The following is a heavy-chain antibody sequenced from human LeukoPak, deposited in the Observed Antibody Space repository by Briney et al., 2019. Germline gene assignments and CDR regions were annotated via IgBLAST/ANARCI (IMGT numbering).Heavy chain of an antibody. J-gene: IGHJ4*02. V-gene: IGHV3-30-3*01. CDR1: GFTFSSYA. CDR3: ARGAYDSSGYYYEPHFDY. CDR2: ISYDGSNK. D-gene: IGHD3-22*01. Sequence: GGSLRLSCAASGFTFSSYAMHWVRQAPGRGLEWVAVISYDGSNKYYADSVKGRFTISRDNSKNTLYLQMNSLRAEDTAVYYCARGAYDSSGYYYEPHFDYWGQGTLVTVSS.